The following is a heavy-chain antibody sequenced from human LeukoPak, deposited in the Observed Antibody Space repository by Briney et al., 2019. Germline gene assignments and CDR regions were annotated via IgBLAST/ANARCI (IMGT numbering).Heavy chain of an antibody. J-gene: IGHJ4*02. Sequence: GGSLRLSCVASGFTFRGHWMNWVRQAPGQGMEWVANINTDGSGKYHVDSVQGGFTISRDNAKNSLYLQMNSLRAEDTAVYYCVRDATGLTNWGQGTLVTVSS. CDR2: INTDGSGK. D-gene: IGHD4-11*01. CDR1: GFTFRGHW. V-gene: IGHV3-7*01. CDR3: VRDATGLTN.